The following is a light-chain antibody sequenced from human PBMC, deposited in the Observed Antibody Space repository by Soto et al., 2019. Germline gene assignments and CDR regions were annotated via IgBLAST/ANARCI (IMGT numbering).Light chain of an antibody. CDR2: EGS. V-gene: IGLV2-23*03. CDR3: CSYAGSSTFAYV. Sequence: QSALTQPTSVAGSTGQSITISCTGTSSDVGSYNLVSWYQQHPGKAPKLMIYEGSKRPSGVSNRFSGSKSGNTASLTISGLQAEDEADYYCCSYAGSSTFAYVFGTGTKLTVL. J-gene: IGLJ1*01. CDR1: SSDVGSYNL.